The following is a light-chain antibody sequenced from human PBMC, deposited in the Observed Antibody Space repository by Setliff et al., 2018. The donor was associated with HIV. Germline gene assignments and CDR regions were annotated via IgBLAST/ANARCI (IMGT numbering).Light chain of an antibody. Sequence: QSVLTQPASVSGSPGQSNTISCTGTSSDVGGYNYVSWYQQHPGKAPKLMIYDVSNRPSGVSNRFSGPKSGNTASLTISGLQAEDDADYYCSSYTRSSTRVFGTGTRSPS. V-gene: IGLV2-14*03. J-gene: IGLJ1*01. CDR1: SSDVGGYNY. CDR3: SSYTRSSTRV. CDR2: DVS.